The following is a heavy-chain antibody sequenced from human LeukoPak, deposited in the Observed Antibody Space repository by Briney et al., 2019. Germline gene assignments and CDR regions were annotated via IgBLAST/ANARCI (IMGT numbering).Heavy chain of an antibody. CDR2: IYPGDSDT. D-gene: IGHD5-24*01. V-gene: IGHV5-51*01. J-gene: IGHJ4*02. CDR1: GYSFTNYW. CDR3: ARRRDGYNYYFDY. Sequence: GDSLKIACKGSGYSFTNYWIGWVRQMPGKGLEWMGIIYPGDSDTRYSPSFQGQVTISADKSISTAYLQWSSLKASDTAMYYCARRRDGYNYYFDYWGQGTLVTVSS.